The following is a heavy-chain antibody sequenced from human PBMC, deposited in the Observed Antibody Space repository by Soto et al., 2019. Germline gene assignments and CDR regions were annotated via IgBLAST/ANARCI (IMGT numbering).Heavy chain of an antibody. CDR1: GYSFTSYW. J-gene: IGHJ6*03. CDR3: ARVVAPGGYYYYMDV. V-gene: IGHV5-51*01. Sequence: GESLKISCKGSGYSFTSYWIGWVRQMPGKGLEWMGIIYPGDSDTRYSPSFQGQVTISADKSISTAYLQWSSLKASDTAMYYCARVVAPGGYYYYMDVWGKGTTVTVSS. CDR2: IYPGDSDT. D-gene: IGHD2-15*01.